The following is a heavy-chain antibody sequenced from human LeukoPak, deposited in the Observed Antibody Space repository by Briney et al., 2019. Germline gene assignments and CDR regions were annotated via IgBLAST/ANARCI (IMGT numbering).Heavy chain of an antibody. V-gene: IGHV4-4*02. CDR3: ARSPDDYGDYVRDY. CDR1: GGSISSSNW. Sequence: SETLSLTCTVSGGSISSSNWWSWVRQPPGKGLEWIGEIYHSGSTNYNPSLKSRVTISVDKSKNQFSLKLSSVTAADTAVYYCARSPDDYGDYVRDYWGQGTLVTASS. D-gene: IGHD4-17*01. CDR2: IYHSGST. J-gene: IGHJ4*02.